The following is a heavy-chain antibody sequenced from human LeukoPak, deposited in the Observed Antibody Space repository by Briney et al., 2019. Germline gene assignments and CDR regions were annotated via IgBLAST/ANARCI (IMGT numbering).Heavy chain of an antibody. V-gene: IGHV3-23*01. J-gene: IGHJ4*02. Sequence: GGSLRLSCAASGFTFSSYAVSWVRQAPGKGLEWVSSISSSGDSTYYADSVKGRFTISRDNSKNTLYLQMNSLRAQDTAVYYCAKDRNYYDSSAYYDYWGQGTLVTVSS. D-gene: IGHD3-22*01. CDR3: AKDRNYYDSSAYYDY. CDR2: ISSSGDST. CDR1: GFTFSSYA.